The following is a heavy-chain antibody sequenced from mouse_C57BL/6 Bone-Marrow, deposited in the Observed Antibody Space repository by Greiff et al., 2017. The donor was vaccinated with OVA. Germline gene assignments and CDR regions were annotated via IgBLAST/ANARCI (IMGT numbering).Heavy chain of an antibody. J-gene: IGHJ2*01. CDR1: GFNIKDDY. D-gene: IGHD2-1*01. V-gene: IGHV14-4*01. Sequence: EVKLLESGAELVRPGASVKLSCTASGFNIKDDYMHWVKQRPEQGLEWIGWIDPENGDTEYTSKFQGKATITADTSSNTAYLQLSSLTSEDAAVYYSTSYGNLDYWGQGTTLTVSS. CDR3: TSYGNLDY. CDR2: IDPENGDT.